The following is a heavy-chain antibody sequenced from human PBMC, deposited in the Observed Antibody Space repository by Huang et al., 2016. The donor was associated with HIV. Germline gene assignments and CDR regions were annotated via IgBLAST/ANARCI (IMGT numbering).Heavy chain of an antibody. CDR3: ARRYNSRRDY. CDR1: GGSFSGYY. Sequence: QVQLEQWGAGLLKASETLSLTCAVYGGSFSGYYWNWLRPAPGKGLEGVGEINHSGNTNYNPSPKRRVNRSVDTSKSQFSLYLTSLSAADTGTYFCARRYNSRRDYWGRGTLVTVHS. J-gene: IGHJ4*02. V-gene: IGHV4-34*02. D-gene: IGHD3-22*01. CDR2: INHSGNT.